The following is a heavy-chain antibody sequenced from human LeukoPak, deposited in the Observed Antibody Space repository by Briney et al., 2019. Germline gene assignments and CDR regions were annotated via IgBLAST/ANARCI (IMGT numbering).Heavy chain of an antibody. CDR3: ARPRFDYGDYVVIDAFDI. Sequence: PSETLSLTCAVSGYSISSGYYWGWIRQPPGKGLEWIGSIYHSGSTYYNLSLKSRVTISVDTSKNQFSLKLSSVTAADTAVYYCARPRFDYGDYVVIDAFDIWGQGTMVTVSS. J-gene: IGHJ3*02. D-gene: IGHD4-17*01. CDR2: IYHSGST. V-gene: IGHV4-38-2*01. CDR1: GYSISSGYY.